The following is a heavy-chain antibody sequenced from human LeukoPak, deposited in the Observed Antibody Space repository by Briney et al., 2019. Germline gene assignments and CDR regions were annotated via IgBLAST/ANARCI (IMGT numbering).Heavy chain of an antibody. D-gene: IGHD5-12*01. V-gene: IGHV1-2*02. J-gene: IGHJ6*03. CDR1: GYTFTGYF. CDR3: AREGGHPISGYDDWWGSNYYYYMDV. Sequence: ASVKVSCKASGYTFTGYFMHWVRQAPGQGLEWMGWINPNSGGTNYAQKFQGRVTMTRDTSISTAYMELSRLRSDDTAVYYCAREGGHPISGYDDWWGSNYYYYMDVWGKGTTVTVSS. CDR2: INPNSGGT.